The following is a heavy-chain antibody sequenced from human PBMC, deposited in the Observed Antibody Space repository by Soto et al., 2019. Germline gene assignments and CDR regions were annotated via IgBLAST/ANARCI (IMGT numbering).Heavy chain of an antibody. J-gene: IGHJ4*02. D-gene: IGHD5-12*01. Sequence: QLQLQESGPGLVKPSETLSLTCTVSGGFLSSSSYYWGWIRQPPGKGLEWIGSIYFSGGTSFNPSLKSRVTISVDTSKNQFSLKLNSVTAADTAVYYCARHGSSMATIGYFDHWGQGTLVTVSS. V-gene: IGHV4-39*01. CDR1: GGFLSSSSYY. CDR2: IYFSGGT. CDR3: ARHGSSMATIGYFDH.